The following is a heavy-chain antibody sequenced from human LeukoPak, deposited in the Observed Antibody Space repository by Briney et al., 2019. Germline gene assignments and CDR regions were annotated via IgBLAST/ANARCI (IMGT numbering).Heavy chain of an antibody. CDR1: GGSISSGSFY. CDR2: IYTTGST. CDR3: ARAVLY. J-gene: IGHJ4*02. D-gene: IGHD3-10*02. Sequence: SQTLSLTCTVSGGSISSGSFYWTWIRQPAGKGLEWIGRIYTTGSTNSNPSLQSRVTISVDTSKNQFSLILSSVTAADTAVYYCARAVLYWGQGTLVTVSS. V-gene: IGHV4-61*02.